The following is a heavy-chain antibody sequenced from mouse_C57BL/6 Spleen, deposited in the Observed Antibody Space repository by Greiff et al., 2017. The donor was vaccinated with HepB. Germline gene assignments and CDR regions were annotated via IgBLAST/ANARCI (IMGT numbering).Heavy chain of an antibody. CDR1: GYTFTSSW. CDR2: INPSSGYT. V-gene: IGHV1-7*01. CDR3: ARELTGTLYFDY. J-gene: IGHJ2*01. Sequence: QVQLKESGAELAKPGASVKLSCKASGYTFTSSWMHWVKQRPGQGLEWIGYINPSSGYTKYNQKFKDKATLTADKSSSTAYMQLSSLTYEDSAVYYCARELTGTLYFDYWGQGTTLTVSS. D-gene: IGHD4-1*01.